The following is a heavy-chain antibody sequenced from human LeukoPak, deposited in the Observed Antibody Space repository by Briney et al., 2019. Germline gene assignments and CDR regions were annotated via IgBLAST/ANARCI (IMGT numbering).Heavy chain of an antibody. CDR1: GYSFTSYW. J-gene: IGHJ3*02. D-gene: IGHD4-23*01. CDR3: ARQVDYGGNPGGAFDI. Sequence: GESLKISCKGSGYSFTSYWIGWVRQMPGKGLEWMGIIYPGDSDTRYSPSFQGQVTISADKSISTAYLQWSSLKASDTAMYYCARQVDYGGNPGGAFDIWGQGTMVTVSS. V-gene: IGHV5-51*01. CDR2: IYPGDSDT.